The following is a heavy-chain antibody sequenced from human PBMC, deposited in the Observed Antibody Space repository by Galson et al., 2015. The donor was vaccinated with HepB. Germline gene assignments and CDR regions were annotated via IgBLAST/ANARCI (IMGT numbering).Heavy chain of an antibody. J-gene: IGHJ3*01. CDR1: GFTFSSNA. CDR2: ISYDGSTK. D-gene: IGHD3-10*01. CDR3: ARDQPLWFGESNGAFDV. V-gene: IGHV3-30*04. Sequence: SLRLSCAASGFTFSSNAMHWVRQAPGKGLEWVAVISYDGSTKYYADSVKGRFTISRDNFKNMLHLQMTILGPEDTAIYYCARDQPLWFGESNGAFDVWGQGTIVSVSS.